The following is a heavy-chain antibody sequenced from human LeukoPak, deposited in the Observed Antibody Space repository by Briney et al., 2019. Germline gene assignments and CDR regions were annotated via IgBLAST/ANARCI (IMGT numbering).Heavy chain of an antibody. CDR2: ISSSSSYI. D-gene: IGHD3-3*01. CDR3: AREGVTYYDFWSGQSYFDY. J-gene: IGHJ4*02. CDR1: GFTFSSYS. V-gene: IGHV3-21*01. Sequence: GGSLRLSCAASGFTFSSYSMNWVRQAPGKGLEWVSSISSSSSYIYYADSVKGRFTISRDNAENSLYLQMNSLRAEDTAVYYCAREGVTYYDFWSGQSYFDYWGQGTLVTVSS.